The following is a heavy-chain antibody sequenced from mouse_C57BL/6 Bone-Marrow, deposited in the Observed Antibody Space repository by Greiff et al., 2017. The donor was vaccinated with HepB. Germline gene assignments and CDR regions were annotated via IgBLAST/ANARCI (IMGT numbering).Heavy chain of an antibody. J-gene: IGHJ1*03. D-gene: IGHD2-4*01. Sequence: QVQLKQPGAELVRPGSSVKLSCKASGYTFTSYWMHWVKQRPIQGLEWIGNIDPSDSETRYNQKFKDKATLTVDKSSSTAYMQLSRLTSEDSAVYYCARIYYDYDGYFDVWGTGTTVTVSS. CDR1: GYTFTSYW. CDR2: IDPSDSET. CDR3: ARIYYDYDGYFDV. V-gene: IGHV1-52*01.